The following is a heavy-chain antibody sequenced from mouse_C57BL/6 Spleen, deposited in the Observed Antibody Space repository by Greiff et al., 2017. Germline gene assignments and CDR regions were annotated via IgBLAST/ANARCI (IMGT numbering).Heavy chain of an antibody. J-gene: IGHJ4*01. V-gene: IGHV5-17*01. D-gene: IGHD2-10*02. CDR2: ISSGSSTI. Sequence: EVMLVESGGGLVKPGGSLKLSCAASGFTFSDYGMHWVRQAPEKGLEWVAYISSGSSTIYYADTVKGRFTISRDNAKNTLFLQMTSLRSEDTAMYYCARGVLGYYAMDYWGQGTSVTVSS. CDR1: GFTFSDYG. CDR3: ARGVLGYYAMDY.